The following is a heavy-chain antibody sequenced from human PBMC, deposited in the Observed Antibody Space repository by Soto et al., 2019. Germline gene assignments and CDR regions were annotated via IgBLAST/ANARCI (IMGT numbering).Heavy chain of an antibody. CDR3: ARKQAGFFYGIDY. CDR2: IDGSGYT. Sequence: SETLSLTCTVSGGSISTGGYYWSWIRQYTGKGLEWLGYIDGSGYTFYNPSLQSRLTLSMDTSKNQFSLKLSSATAADTAVYFCARKQAGFFYGIDYWGQGTLVTVLL. D-gene: IGHD3-3*01. CDR1: GGSISTGGYY. V-gene: IGHV4-31*03. J-gene: IGHJ4*02.